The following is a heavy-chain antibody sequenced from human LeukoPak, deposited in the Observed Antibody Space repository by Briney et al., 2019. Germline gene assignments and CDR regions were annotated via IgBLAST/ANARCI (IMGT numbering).Heavy chain of an antibody. V-gene: IGHV1-3*01. CDR2: INAGNGNT. Sequence: GASVKVSCKASGYTFTSYAMHWVRQAPGQRLEWMGWINAGNGNTKYSQKFQGRVTITRDTSASTAYMELSSLRSEDTAVYYCARVSLAAAGHFDYWGQGTLVTASS. CDR1: GYTFTSYA. D-gene: IGHD6-13*01. J-gene: IGHJ4*02. CDR3: ARVSLAAAGHFDY.